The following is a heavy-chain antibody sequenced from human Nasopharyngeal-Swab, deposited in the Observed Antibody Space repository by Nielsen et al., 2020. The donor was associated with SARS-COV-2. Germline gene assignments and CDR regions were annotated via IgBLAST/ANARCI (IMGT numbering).Heavy chain of an antibody. V-gene: IGHV3-23*01. CDR2: ISGSGVGT. CDR1: GFPFSSYA. CDR3: ANFPIVAAAGTNYYGMDV. J-gene: IGHJ6*02. D-gene: IGHD6-13*01. Sequence: GESLKISCAVSGFPFSSYAMSWVRQAPGKGLEWVSGISGSGVGTYYADSVKGRFTISRDNSKNTLYLQMNSLRAEDTAVYYCANFPIVAAAGTNYYGMDVWGQGTTVTVSS.